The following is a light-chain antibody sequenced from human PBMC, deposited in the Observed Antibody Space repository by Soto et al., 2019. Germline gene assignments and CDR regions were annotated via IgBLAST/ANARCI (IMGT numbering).Light chain of an antibody. V-gene: IGLV2-23*01. Sequence: QSALTQPASVSGSPGQSITISCTGTSSDVGSYNLVSWYQQHPDKAPKLMIFDGSLRPSGVSNRFSDSKFGNTASLTISGLQAEDEADYYCCSYAGSSTLVFGTGTKLTVL. CDR2: DGS. CDR1: SSDVGSYNL. CDR3: CSYAGSSTLV. J-gene: IGLJ1*01.